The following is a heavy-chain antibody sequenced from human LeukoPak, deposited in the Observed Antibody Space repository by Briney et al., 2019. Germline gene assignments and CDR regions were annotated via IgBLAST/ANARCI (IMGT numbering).Heavy chain of an antibody. Sequence: PGGSLRLSCAASGFIFSDHYMGWVRQVPGKGLEWVGRSRNKANSYTTEYAASVKGRFTISRDDSKNSLYLQMNSLRVEDTAVYYCARDIGSSGYSFGYWGQGTLVTVSS. V-gene: IGHV3-72*01. CDR3: ARDIGSSGYSFGY. CDR1: GFIFSDHY. J-gene: IGHJ4*02. CDR2: SRNKANSYTT. D-gene: IGHD3-22*01.